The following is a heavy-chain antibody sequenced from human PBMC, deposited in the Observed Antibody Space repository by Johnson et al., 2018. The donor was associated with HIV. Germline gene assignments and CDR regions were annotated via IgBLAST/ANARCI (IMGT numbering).Heavy chain of an antibody. CDR2: ICGSGGST. D-gene: IGHD3-10*02. CDR1: GFRFDDYA. J-gene: IGHJ1*01. V-gene: IGHV3-23*04. Sequence: MLLVESGGGVVQPGGSLRLSCAASGFRFDDYAMHWVRLTPGKGLEWVSAICGSGGSTYYADSVRGRFSLSRDISKNMLYLQMHSLRGDDTGHNVRGLLGLRWAMWG. CDR3: GLLGLRWAM.